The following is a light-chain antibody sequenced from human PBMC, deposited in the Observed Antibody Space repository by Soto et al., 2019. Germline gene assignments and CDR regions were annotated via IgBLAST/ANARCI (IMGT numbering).Light chain of an antibody. CDR2: GAA. J-gene: IGKJ4*01. V-gene: IGKV1-39*01. CDR3: QQSYSKPLT. CDR1: QNIRTY. Sequence: DIQMTQSPLSLSASVGDRATITCRASQNIRTYLNWYQQKPGKAPELLIYGAATLHSGVPSRFSCTGSGKAFALTITSLQPEDFATYVCQQSYSKPLTFGGGTKV.